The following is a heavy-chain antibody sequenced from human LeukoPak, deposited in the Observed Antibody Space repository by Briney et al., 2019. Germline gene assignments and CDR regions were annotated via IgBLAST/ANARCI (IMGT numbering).Heavy chain of an antibody. Sequence: GGSLRLSCAASGFTFTSYAMSWVRQAPGKGLDWVSTINDRGDTTYYADSVKGRFTISRDKSKSTLYLQVNSLRAEDTAVYYCVSGWYFDYWGQGALATVSS. D-gene: IGHD6-19*01. CDR1: GFTFTSYA. V-gene: IGHV3-23*01. CDR2: INDRGDTT. CDR3: VSGWYFDY. J-gene: IGHJ4*02.